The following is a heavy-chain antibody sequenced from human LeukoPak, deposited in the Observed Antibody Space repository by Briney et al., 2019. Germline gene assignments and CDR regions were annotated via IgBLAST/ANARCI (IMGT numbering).Heavy chain of an antibody. J-gene: IGHJ4*02. CDR1: GGSISSSSHY. V-gene: IGHV4-39*01. Sequence: KPSETLSLTCTVSGGSISSSSHYWGWIRQPPGKGLEWIGSIYYSGSTYYNPSLKSRVTISVDTSKNQFSLKLSSVTAADTAVYYCARVVDFYGGNGVARDYWGQGTLVTVSS. CDR2: IYYSGST. CDR3: ARVVDFYGGNGVARDY. D-gene: IGHD4-23*01.